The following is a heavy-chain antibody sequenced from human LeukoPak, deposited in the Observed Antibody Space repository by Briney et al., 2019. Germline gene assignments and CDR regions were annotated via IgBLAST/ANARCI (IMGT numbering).Heavy chain of an antibody. D-gene: IGHD2-8*02. CDR2: IIPTFGTA. V-gene: IGHV1-69*05. CDR3: ARDGEAGGYFDY. Sequence: SVKASCKASGGTFSSYAISWVRQAPGQGLEWMGRIIPTFGTANYAQKFQGRVTITTDESTSTAYMEPSSLRSEDTAVYYCARDGEAGGYFDYWGQGTLVTVSS. CDR1: GGTFSSYA. J-gene: IGHJ4*02.